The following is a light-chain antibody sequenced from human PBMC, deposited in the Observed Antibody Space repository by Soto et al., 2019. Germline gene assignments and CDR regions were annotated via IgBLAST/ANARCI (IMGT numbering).Light chain of an antibody. Sequence: EIVLTQSPATLFLSPGERATLSCRASQTVSSNLAWYQQKPGQSPRLLIYGASTRATGIPARFSGSGSGTEFTLTISSLQSEDFAVYYCQQYNDWLLTFGGGAKVEIK. CDR1: QTVSSN. V-gene: IGKV3-15*01. CDR2: GAS. J-gene: IGKJ4*01. CDR3: QQYNDWLLT.